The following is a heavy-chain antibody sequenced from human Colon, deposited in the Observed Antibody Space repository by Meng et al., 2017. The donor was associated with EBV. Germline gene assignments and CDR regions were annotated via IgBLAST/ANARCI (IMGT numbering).Heavy chain of an antibody. CDR2: IYYSGST. CDR1: GGSISIGDYY. V-gene: IGHV4-30-4*01. CDR3: ARQATGYCSGGSCYSGSIFDY. Sequence: CPGFAHTSQLPPLPFTYSGGSISIGDYYWSWIRQPPGKGLEWIGYIYYSGSTHYNPSLKSRVTISVDTSKNQFSLKVSSVTAADTAVYYCARQATGYCSGGSCYSGSIFDYWGQGTLVTVSS. D-gene: IGHD2-15*01. J-gene: IGHJ4*02.